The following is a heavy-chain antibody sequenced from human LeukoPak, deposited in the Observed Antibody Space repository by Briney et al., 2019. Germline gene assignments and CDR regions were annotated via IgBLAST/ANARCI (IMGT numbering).Heavy chain of an antibody. CDR1: GFTFSDYY. Sequence: PGGSLRLSCAASGFTFSDYYMTWIRQAPGKGLEWVSYISDSDNTMMYYADSVKGRFTISRDNAKNSLSLQMNSLRGEDTAIYSCARVRGYSGAGTFWYFDLWGRGTLVTVSS. CDR2: ISDSDNTMM. V-gene: IGHV3-11*01. D-gene: IGHD3-10*01. CDR3: ARVRGYSGAGTFWYFDL. J-gene: IGHJ2*01.